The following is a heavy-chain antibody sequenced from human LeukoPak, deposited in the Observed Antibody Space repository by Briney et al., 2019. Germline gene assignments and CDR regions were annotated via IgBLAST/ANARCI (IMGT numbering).Heavy chain of an antibody. J-gene: IGHJ3*02. D-gene: IGHD3-22*01. Sequence: GGSLRLSCAASGFTFSSHSMNWVRQAPGKGLEWVSIIYSGGTTYYADSVRGRFTISRDSSKNTLYLQMDNLRAEDTAVYYCARSHASVVADAFDIWGQGTIVTVSS. CDR3: ARSHASVVADAFDI. V-gene: IGHV3-53*01. CDR1: GFTFSSHS. CDR2: IYSGGTT.